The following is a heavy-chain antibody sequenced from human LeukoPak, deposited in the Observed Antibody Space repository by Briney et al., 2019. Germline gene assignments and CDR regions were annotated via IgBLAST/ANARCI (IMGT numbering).Heavy chain of an antibody. J-gene: IGHJ4*02. CDR1: GGSFSGYY. D-gene: IGHD6-6*01. CDR2: VYTSGGT. Sequence: SETLSLTCAVYGGSFSGYYWSWIRQPPGKGLEWIGYVYTSGGTNYIPSLKGRVTISIDTSKNQFSLKLSSVTAADSAVYYCARLTRLSTSPDRYYLDYWGQGTLVTVSS. V-gene: IGHV4-4*09. CDR3: ARLTRLSTSPDRYYLDY.